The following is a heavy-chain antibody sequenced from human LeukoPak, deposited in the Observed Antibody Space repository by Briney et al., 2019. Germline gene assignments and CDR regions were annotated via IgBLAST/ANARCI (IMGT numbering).Heavy chain of an antibody. D-gene: IGHD2-8*01. Sequence: GGSLRLSCVVSGFRFNTYSMNWVRQAPGKGLEWVASISSSSSYIFYADSVTGRLTISRDNTKNSLYLQLNNLRVEDTAVYYCAKARDNTNYLGYXYGLDVWGQGTTVTVSS. CDR2: ISSSSSYI. V-gene: IGHV3-21*01. J-gene: IGHJ6*02. CDR3: AKARDNTNYLGYXYGLDV. CDR1: GFRFNTYS.